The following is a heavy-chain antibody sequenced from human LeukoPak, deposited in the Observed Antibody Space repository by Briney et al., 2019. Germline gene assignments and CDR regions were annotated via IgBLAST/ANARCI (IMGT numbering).Heavy chain of an antibody. V-gene: IGHV4-31*03. CDR2: IYYSGST. CDR1: GGSISSGGYY. J-gene: IGHJ5*02. D-gene: IGHD3-22*01. Sequence: SETLCLTCTVSGGSISSGGYYWSWIRQHPGKGLEWIVYIYYSGSTYYNPSLKSRVTISVDTSKIQFSLKLSSVTAADTAVYYCARARPYYDSSGYYADWFDPWGQGTLVTVSS. CDR3: ARARPYYDSSGYYADWFDP.